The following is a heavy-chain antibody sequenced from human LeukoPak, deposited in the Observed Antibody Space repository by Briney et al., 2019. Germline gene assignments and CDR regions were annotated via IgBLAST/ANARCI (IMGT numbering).Heavy chain of an antibody. V-gene: IGHV1-69*13. CDR1: GGTFSSYA. CDR2: IIPIFGTA. CDR3: ARDQDDFWSGYYYYYYYGMDV. J-gene: IGHJ6*02. Sequence: SVKVSCKASGGTFSSYAISWVRQAPGQGLEWMGGIIPIFGTANYAQKFQGRVTITADESTSTAYMELSSLRSEDTAVYYCARDQDDFWSGYYYYYYYGMDVWGQGTTVTVSS. D-gene: IGHD3-3*01.